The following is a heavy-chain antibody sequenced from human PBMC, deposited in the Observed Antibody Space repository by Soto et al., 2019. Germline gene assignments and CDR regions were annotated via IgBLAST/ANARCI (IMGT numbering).Heavy chain of an antibody. J-gene: IGHJ6*02. CDR3: ARDLWGYCGTDCYPLDV. Sequence: SETLSLTCAVSGGSISSGDYYWSWIRQPPGKGLEWIGYIYYSGSTYYNPSLKSRVTISVDTSKNQFSLNLNYVTAADTAVYYCARDLWGYCGTDCYPLDVWGQGTTVTVSS. D-gene: IGHD2-21*02. V-gene: IGHV4-30-4*02. CDR1: GGSISSGDYY. CDR2: IYYSGST.